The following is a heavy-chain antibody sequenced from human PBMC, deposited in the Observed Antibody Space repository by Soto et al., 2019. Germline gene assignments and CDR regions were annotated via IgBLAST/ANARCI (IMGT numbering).Heavy chain of an antibody. J-gene: IGHJ4*02. CDR2: INHSGST. CDR1: GGSFSGYY. V-gene: IGHV4-34*01. CDR3: ARGRGLWRGYRGYDFDY. Sequence: QVQLQQWGAGLLKPSETLSLTCAVYGGSFSGYYWSWIRQPPGKGLEWIGEINHSGSTNYNPSLKSRVTISVDTSKNQFSLKLSSVTAADTAVYYCARGRGLWRGYRGYDFDYWGQGTLVTVSS. D-gene: IGHD5-12*01.